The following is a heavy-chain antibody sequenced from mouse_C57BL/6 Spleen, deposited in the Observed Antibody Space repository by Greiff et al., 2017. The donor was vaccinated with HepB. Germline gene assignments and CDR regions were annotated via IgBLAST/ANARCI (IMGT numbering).Heavy chain of an antibody. V-gene: IGHV5-17*01. J-gene: IGHJ4*01. CDR3: ARKSMDY. CDR1: GFTFSDYG. CDR2: ISSGSSTI. Sequence: DVMLVESGGGLVKPGGSLKLSCAASGFTFSDYGMHWVRQAPEKGLEWVAYISSGSSTIYYADTVKGRFTISRNNAKNTLFLQMTSLRSEDTAMYYCARKSMDYWGQGTSVTVSS.